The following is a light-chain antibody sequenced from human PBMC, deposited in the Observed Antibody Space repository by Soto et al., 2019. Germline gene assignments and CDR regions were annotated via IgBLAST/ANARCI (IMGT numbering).Light chain of an antibody. CDR2: LNSGGSH. V-gene: IGLV4-69*01. CDR3: QTWGSGIVV. CDR1: SGHSNYA. J-gene: IGLJ2*01. Sequence: QLVLTQSPSASASLGASVKLTCTLSSGHSNYAIAWHQQQSEKGPRYLMKLNSGGSHSKGDGIPDRFSGSSSGAERYLTISSIQSEDEADYYCQTWGSGIVVFGGGTKLTVL.